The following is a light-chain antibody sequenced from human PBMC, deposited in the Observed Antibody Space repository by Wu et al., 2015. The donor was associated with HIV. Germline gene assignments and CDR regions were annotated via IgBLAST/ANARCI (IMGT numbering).Light chain of an antibody. CDR1: QSISSW. J-gene: IGKJ1*01. CDR3: HQYNTYPVT. CDR2: KAS. V-gene: IGKV1-5*03. Sequence: DIQMTQSPPTLSASVGDTVTITCRASQSISSWLAWYQQKPGKAPKLLIYKASSLESGVPSKFSGSGSGTEFTLTISSLQPDDFATYYCHQYNTYPVTFGQGTKVEIK.